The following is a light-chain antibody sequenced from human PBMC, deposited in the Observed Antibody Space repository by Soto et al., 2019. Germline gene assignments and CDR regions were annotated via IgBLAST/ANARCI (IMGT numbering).Light chain of an antibody. CDR1: QSDSSSY. Sequence: EIVLTQSPGTLSLSPGERATLSCRASQSDSSSYLAWYKQKPGQAPRLLIYGASSRATGIPDRFSGSGSGTDFTLTISRLEPEDFAVYYCQQYGSSPYTFGQGTKLEIK. CDR3: QQYGSSPYT. V-gene: IGKV3-20*01. CDR2: GAS. J-gene: IGKJ2*01.